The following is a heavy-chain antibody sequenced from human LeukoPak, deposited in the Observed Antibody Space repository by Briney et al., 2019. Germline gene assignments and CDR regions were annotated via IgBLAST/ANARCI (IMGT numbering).Heavy chain of an antibody. Sequence: ASVKVSCKTSGYTFTGYGISWVRQAPGQGLEWMAWISSLNGDTKYAQKFQGRVTVTTDRSTSTAYMELRSLRSDDTAVYSCARGRDSSSLDRYNWFDPWGQGTLVTVSS. J-gene: IGHJ5*02. CDR1: GYTFTGYG. D-gene: IGHD6-13*01. CDR3: ARGRDSSSLDRYNWFDP. V-gene: IGHV1-18*01. CDR2: ISSLNGDT.